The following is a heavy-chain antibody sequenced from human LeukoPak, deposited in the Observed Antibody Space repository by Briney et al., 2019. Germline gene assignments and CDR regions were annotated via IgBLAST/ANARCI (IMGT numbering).Heavy chain of an antibody. Sequence: PGGSLRLSCASSGFAFSSYEMNWVRQAPGKGLEWVSYISSSGSIIYYADSVKGRFTISRDNAKNSLFLQMNSLRVEDTAVYYCAGTMWGFDYWGQGTLVTVSS. CDR2: ISSSGSII. CDR1: GFAFSSYE. J-gene: IGHJ4*02. V-gene: IGHV3-48*03. D-gene: IGHD7-27*01. CDR3: AGTMWGFDY.